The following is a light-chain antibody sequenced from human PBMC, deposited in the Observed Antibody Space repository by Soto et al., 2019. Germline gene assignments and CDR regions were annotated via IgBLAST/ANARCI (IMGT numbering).Light chain of an antibody. CDR1: QSISRW. V-gene: IGKV1-5*01. CDR2: DVS. J-gene: IGKJ1*01. CDR3: QQYETYSQWT. Sequence: DIQMTQSPSTLSASLGDRVTITCRASQSISRWLAWYQQKPGKAPKLLISDVSSLERGVPSRFSGSGFGTEFTLTISSLQPDDFATYHCQQYETYSQWTFGQGTKVEI.